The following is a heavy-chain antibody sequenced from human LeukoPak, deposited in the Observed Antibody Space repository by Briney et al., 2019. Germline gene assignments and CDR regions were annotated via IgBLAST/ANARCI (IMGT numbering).Heavy chain of an antibody. Sequence: GASVKVSCKASGYTFTSCGISWVRQAPGQGLEWMGWISAYNGNTNYAQKLQGRVTMTTDTSTSTAYMELRSLRSDDTAVYYCARDRRGYSYGYFDYWGQGTLVTVSS. D-gene: IGHD5-18*01. CDR1: GYTFTSCG. J-gene: IGHJ4*02. CDR3: ARDRRGYSYGYFDY. V-gene: IGHV1-18*01. CDR2: ISAYNGNT.